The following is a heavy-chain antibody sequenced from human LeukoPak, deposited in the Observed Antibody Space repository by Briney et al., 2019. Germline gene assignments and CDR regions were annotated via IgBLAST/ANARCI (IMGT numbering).Heavy chain of an antibody. CDR2: INSDGINT. V-gene: IGHV3-74*01. CDR1: GFTFSNYW. CDR3: ARVGGHYYGSGSYSYYYYMDV. J-gene: IGHJ6*03. Sequence: PGGSLRLSCAASGFTFSNYWMHWVRQAPGKGLVWVSRINSDGINTSYADSVKGRFTISRDNAKNSLYLQMNSLRAEDTAVYYCARVGGHYYGSGSYSYYYYMDVWGKGTTVTISS. D-gene: IGHD3-10*01.